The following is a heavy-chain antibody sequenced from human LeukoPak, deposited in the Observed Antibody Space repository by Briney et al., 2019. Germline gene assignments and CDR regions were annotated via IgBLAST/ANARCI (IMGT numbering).Heavy chain of an antibody. D-gene: IGHD6-13*01. CDR3: ARGGSSPRDWFDP. J-gene: IGHJ5*02. CDR1: GFTVSSNY. CDR2: IYSGGST. Sequence: GGSLRLSCAASGFTVSSNYMSWVRQAPGKGLEWVSVIYSGGSTYYADSVKGRFTISRDNSKNTLYLQMNSLRAEDTAVYYCARGGSSPRDWFDPWGQGALVTVSS. V-gene: IGHV3-66*02.